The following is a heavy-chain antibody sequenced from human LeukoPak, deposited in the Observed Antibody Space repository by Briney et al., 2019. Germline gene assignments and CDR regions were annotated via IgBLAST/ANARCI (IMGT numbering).Heavy chain of an antibody. J-gene: IGHJ5*02. V-gene: IGHV1-18*01. D-gene: IGHD3-3*01. CDR1: GYTFTSYG. CDR2: ISAYNGNT. Sequence: ASVTVSCTASGYTFTSYGISWVRQAPGQGLEWMGWISAYNGNTNYAQKLQGRVTMTTDTSTSTAYMELRSLRSDDTAVYYCARAGNPTCYDFWSGYTNWFDPWGQGTLVTVSS. CDR3: ARAGNPTCYDFWSGYTNWFDP.